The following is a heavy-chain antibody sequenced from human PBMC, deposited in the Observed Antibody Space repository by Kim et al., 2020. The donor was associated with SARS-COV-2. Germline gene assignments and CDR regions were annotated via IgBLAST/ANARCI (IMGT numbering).Heavy chain of an antibody. Sequence: GGSLRLSCEASGFAFTNAWMSWVRQTPGKGLEWVGRIKSKTDGGTIDHATPVKGRFSISRDDSKDTLYLQMNSLKSEDTAVYYCTTGTFMGIAEADGMDVWGQGTTVTVSS. V-gene: IGHV3-15*01. D-gene: IGHD6-13*01. CDR1: GFAFTNAW. CDR2: IKSKTDGGTI. J-gene: IGHJ6*02. CDR3: TTGTFMGIAEADGMDV.